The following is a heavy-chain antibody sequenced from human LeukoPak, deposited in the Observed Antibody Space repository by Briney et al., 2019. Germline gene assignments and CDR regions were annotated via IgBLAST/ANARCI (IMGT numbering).Heavy chain of an antibody. D-gene: IGHD2-15*01. CDR2: LNPNSGGT. V-gene: IGHV1-2*06. J-gene: IGHJ4*02. CDR3: SRGPLAANNAGLRDD. CDR1: GYTFTGYY. Sequence: GASVKVSCKASGYTFTGYYMHWVRQAPGQGLEWIGRLNPNSGGTNYAQKFQGRVTMTRDTSISTAYMELRRLMSDAAAVVYCSRGPLAANNAGLRDDWGQGTLVTVSS.